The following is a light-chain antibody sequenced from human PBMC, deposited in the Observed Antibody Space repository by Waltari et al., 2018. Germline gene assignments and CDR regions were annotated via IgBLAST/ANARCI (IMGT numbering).Light chain of an antibody. J-gene: IGKJ3*01. CDR2: ATS. CDR1: QTINRF. CDR3: QQSNNYPLT. Sequence: DIQMTQSPSSLSASVGDRVTITCRASQTINRFLNWYQQKPGKAPKLLIYATSSLQSGVPSRLSGSGSGTDFTLTISSLQPEDFATYYCQQSNNYPLTFGPGTTVDIK. V-gene: IGKV1-39*01.